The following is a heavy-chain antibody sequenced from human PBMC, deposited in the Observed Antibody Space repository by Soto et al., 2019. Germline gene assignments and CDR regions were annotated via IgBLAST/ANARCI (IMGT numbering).Heavy chain of an antibody. J-gene: IGHJ6*02. V-gene: IGHV1-3*01. CDR1: GYTYTSYA. CDR2: INAGNGNT. Sequence: ASVKVSCKASGYTYTSYAMHWVRQAPGQRLEWMGWINAGNGNTKYSQKFQGRVTITRDTSASTAYMELSSLRSEDTAVYYCARAVFAHGMDVWGQGTTVTVSS. D-gene: IGHD3-16*01. CDR3: ARAVFAHGMDV.